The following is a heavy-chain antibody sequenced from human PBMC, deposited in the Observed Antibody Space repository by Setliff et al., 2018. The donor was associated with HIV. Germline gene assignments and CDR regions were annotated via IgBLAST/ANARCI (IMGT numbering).Heavy chain of an antibody. CDR1: GGSFSGYY. V-gene: IGHV4-34*01. CDR2: FTHGRST. J-gene: IGHJ2*01. CDR3: ARHFYTTSWYSGTYWYFDL. Sequence: PSETLSLTCAVYGGSFSGYYWSWIRQPPGKGLEWIGEFTHGRSTNNNPSLKSRVTISGDTTKNQFSLRLTSVTAADTAVYFCARHFYTTSWYSGTYWYFDLWGRGTLVTVSS. D-gene: IGHD2-15*01.